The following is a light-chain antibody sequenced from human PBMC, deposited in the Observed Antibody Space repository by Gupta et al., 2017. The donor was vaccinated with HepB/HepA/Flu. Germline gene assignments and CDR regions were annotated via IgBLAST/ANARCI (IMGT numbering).Light chain of an antibody. Sequence: LSPGERATLSCRASQSVNSYLAWYQQKPGQAPRLLIYDASNRATGIPARFSGSGSGTDFTLTISSLEPEDFAVYYCQQRSNWTTMCRFGQGTKLEIK. CDR1: QSVNSY. V-gene: IGKV3-11*01. CDR2: DAS. CDR3: QQRSNWTTMCR. J-gene: IGKJ2*04.